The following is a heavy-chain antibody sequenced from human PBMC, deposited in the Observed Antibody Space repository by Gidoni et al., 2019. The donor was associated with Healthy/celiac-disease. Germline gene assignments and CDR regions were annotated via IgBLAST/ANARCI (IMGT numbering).Heavy chain of an antibody. Sequence: EVQLVESGGGLVQPGRSLRLSCTTSGLTFGDYAMSWFRQAPGKGLEWVGFIRSKAYGGTTEYAASVKGRFTISRDDSKSIAYLQMNSLKTEDTAVYYCSRENHRDYDSSGYYDDYWGQGTLVTVSS. V-gene: IGHV3-49*03. CDR2: IRSKAYGGTT. CDR1: GLTFGDYA. CDR3: SRENHRDYDSSGYYDDY. D-gene: IGHD3-22*01. J-gene: IGHJ4*02.